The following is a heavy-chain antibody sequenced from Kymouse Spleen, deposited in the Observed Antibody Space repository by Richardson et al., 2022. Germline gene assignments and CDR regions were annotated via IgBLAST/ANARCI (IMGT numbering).Heavy chain of an antibody. Sequence: QVQLVESGGGVVQPGRSLRLSCAASGFTFSSYGMHWVRQAPGKGLEWVAVIWYDGSNKYYADSVKGRFTISRDNSKNTLYLQMNSLRAEDTAVYYCARGRITGTTGGFDYWGQGTLVTVSS. V-gene: IGHV3-33*01. J-gene: IGHJ4*02. D-gene: IGHD1-7*01. CDR2: IWYDGSNK. CDR1: GFTFSSYG. CDR3: ARGRITGTTGGFDY.